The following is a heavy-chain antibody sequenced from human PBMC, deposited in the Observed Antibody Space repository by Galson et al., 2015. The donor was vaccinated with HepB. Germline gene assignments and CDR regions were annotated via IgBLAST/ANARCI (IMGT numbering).Heavy chain of an antibody. CDR2: INHGGST. D-gene: IGHD6-19*01. Sequence: TLSLTCGVYGGSFSGYYWSWIRQPPGKGLEWIGEINHGGSTNYNPSLKSRVTISVDTSKNQFSLKLSSVTAADTAVYYCARKGGWPFSDYRYYYYYGMDVWGQGTTVTVSS. CDR1: GGSFSGYY. V-gene: IGHV4-34*01. J-gene: IGHJ6*02. CDR3: ARKGGWPFSDYRYYYYYGMDV.